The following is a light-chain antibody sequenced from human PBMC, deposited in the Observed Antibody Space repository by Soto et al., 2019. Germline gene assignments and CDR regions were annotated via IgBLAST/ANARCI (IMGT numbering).Light chain of an antibody. CDR3: QQYGSSPLT. J-gene: IGKJ4*01. V-gene: IGKV3-20*01. CDR2: GAS. Sequence: EIVLTQAPGTLFLSPGERATLSCRASQSVSSSYLAWYQQKPGQAPRLLIYGASSRATGIPDRFSGSGSGTDFTLTISRLEPEDFALYYWQQYGSSPLTCGGGTMVEIK. CDR1: QSVSSSY.